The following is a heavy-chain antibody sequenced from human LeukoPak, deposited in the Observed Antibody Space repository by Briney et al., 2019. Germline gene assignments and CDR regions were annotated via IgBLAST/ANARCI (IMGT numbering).Heavy chain of an antibody. D-gene: IGHD6-19*01. CDR3: ARDPDRSGWSTFEY. CDR1: GFTLRSYW. V-gene: IGHV3-74*01. CDR2: INSDGIST. J-gene: IGHJ4*02. Sequence: GGSLRLSCAASGFTLRSYWMHWVRQAPGRGLVWVSRINSDGISTTYADSVKGRFTISRDNAKNTLYLQMNSLRAEDTAVYYCARDPDRSGWSTFEYWGQGTLVTVSS.